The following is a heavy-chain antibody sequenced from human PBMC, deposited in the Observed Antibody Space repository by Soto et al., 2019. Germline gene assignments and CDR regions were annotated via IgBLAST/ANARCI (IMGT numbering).Heavy chain of an antibody. CDR3: ARAGNPNYYYYSGMDV. V-gene: IGHV1-2*04. D-gene: IGHD3-10*01. CDR1: GYTFTGYY. J-gene: IGHJ6*02. Sequence: ASVKVSCKASGYTFTGYYMHWVRQAPGQGLEWMGWINPNSGGTNYAQKFQGWVTMTRDTSISTAYMELSRLRSDDTAVYYCARAGNPNYYYYSGMDVWGQGTTVTVSS. CDR2: INPNSGGT.